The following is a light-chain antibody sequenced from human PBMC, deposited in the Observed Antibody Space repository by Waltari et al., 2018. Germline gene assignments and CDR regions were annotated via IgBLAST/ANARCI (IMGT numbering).Light chain of an antibody. V-gene: IGKV3-15*01. J-gene: IGKJ4*01. CDR2: GAS. CDR3: QQYNNWPLT. Sequence: EIVMTQSPDTLPVSQGERATISCRASQSGSSNLAWYQQEPGQAPRLLIYGASTRATGIPARCSGSGSGPEFTLTISSLQSDDFAVYDCQQYNNWPLTFGGGTTVAIK. CDR1: QSGSSN.